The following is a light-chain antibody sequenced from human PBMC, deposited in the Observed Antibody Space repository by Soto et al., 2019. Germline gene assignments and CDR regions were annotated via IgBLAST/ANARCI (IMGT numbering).Light chain of an antibody. CDR3: QQYNSYSRT. J-gene: IGKJ1*01. CDR2: KAS. V-gene: IGKV1-5*03. Sequence: DIQMTQSPSTLSASVGDTVTVTCRASQSISSWLAWYQQKPGEAPKLLIYKASSLESGVPSRFSGSGSGTEFTLTISSLQPDDFATYYCQQYNSYSRTFGQGTKVDIK. CDR1: QSISSW.